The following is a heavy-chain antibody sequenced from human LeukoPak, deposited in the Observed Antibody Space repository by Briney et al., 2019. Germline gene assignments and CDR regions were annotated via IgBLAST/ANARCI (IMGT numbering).Heavy chain of an antibody. Sequence: GGSLRLSCAASGFTFSGHYMTWIRQAPGKGLECISYISRTSSYIYYADSVKGRFTISRDDAKNSLYLQMNSLRAEDTAVYYWGRGRDSFDGGRGPLVSVSS. CDR3: GRGRDSFD. CDR1: GFTFSGHY. J-gene: IGHJ4*02. CDR2: ISRTSSYI. V-gene: IGHV3-11*03. D-gene: IGHD2-15*01.